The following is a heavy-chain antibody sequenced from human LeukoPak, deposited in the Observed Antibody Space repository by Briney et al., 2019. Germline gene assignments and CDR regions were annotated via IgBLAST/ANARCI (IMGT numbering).Heavy chain of an antibody. Sequence: GGSLRLSCTASGFTFNRHSMNWIRQAPGKGLEWVSSISTSSSYIYYADSVKGRVTISRDNARNSLYLQVNSLRAEDTAVYYCARVGTGRYDFDQWGQGTLVTVSS. CDR3: ARVGTGRYDFDQ. V-gene: IGHV3-21*01. J-gene: IGHJ4*02. CDR2: ISTSSSYI. CDR1: GFTFNRHS. D-gene: IGHD1-26*01.